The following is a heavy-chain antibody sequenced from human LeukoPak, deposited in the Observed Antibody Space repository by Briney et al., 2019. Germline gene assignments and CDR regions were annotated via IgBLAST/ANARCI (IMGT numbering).Heavy chain of an antibody. J-gene: IGHJ4*02. D-gene: IGHD3-3*01. CDR3: ARKNDFWSGYVDY. V-gene: IGHV4-61*02. CDR2: ISTSGST. Sequence: SGTLSLTCTVSGGSISSGSNSWSWIRQPAGKGLEWIGRISTSGSTHSNPSLKSRVTISVDRSKNQFSLKLSSVTAADTAVYYCARKNDFWSGYVDYWGQGTLVTVSS. CDR1: GGSISSGSNS.